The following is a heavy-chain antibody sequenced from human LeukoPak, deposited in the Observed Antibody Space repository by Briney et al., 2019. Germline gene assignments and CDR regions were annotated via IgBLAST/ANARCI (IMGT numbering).Heavy chain of an antibody. Sequence: SETMSFTCTVSGVSISSSNSYWGWIRQPPGKGLEWIGSIYYSGNTYYNSSLKSKVSISIDTSKNQFSLRLTSVTAADTAVYYCARQTGSGLFILPGGQGTLVTVSS. V-gene: IGHV4-39*01. J-gene: IGHJ4*02. CDR3: ARQTGSGLFILP. CDR2: IYYSGNT. CDR1: GVSISSSNSY. D-gene: IGHD3/OR15-3a*01.